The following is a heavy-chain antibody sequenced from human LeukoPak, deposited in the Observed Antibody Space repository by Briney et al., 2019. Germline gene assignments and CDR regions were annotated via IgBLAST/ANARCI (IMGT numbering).Heavy chain of an antibody. J-gene: IGHJ4*02. D-gene: IGHD3-22*01. CDR3: AKDHINGITMIVVAAGGDY. Sequence: TGGSLRLSCAASGFTFSNYWMIWVRQAPGKGLEWVSAISGSGGSTYYADSVKGRFTISRDNSKNTLYLQMNSLRAEDTAVYYCAKDHINGITMIVVAAGGDYWGQGTLVTVSS. V-gene: IGHV3-23*01. CDR2: ISGSGGST. CDR1: GFTFSNYW.